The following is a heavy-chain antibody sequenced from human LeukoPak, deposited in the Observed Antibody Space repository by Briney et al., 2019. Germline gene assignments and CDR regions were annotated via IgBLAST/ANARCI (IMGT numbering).Heavy chain of an antibody. V-gene: IGHV3-7*01. CDR3: ARAGDDFWSGSIHA. Sequence: GGSLRLSCAASGFTFSSYWMNWVRQAPGKGLEWVANIKQDGSEKYYVDSVKGRFTISRDNAKNSLYLQMNSLRAEDTAVYYCARAGDDFWSGSIHAWGQGTLVTVSS. J-gene: IGHJ5*02. D-gene: IGHD3-3*01. CDR1: GFTFSSYW. CDR2: IKQDGSEK.